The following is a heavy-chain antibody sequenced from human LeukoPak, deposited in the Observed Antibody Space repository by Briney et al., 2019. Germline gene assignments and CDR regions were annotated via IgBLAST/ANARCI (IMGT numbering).Heavy chain of an antibody. Sequence: GESLKISCKGSGYSFTSHWIGWVRQMPGKGLEWMGIIYPGDSDTRYSLSFQGQVTISADKSVSTTYLQWSSLKASDNAMYYCARRGHCINDVCYGFDYWGQGSLVTVSS. J-gene: IGHJ4*02. D-gene: IGHD2-8*01. CDR3: ARRGHCINDVCYGFDY. CDR1: GYSFTSHW. V-gene: IGHV5-51*01. CDR2: IYPGDSDT.